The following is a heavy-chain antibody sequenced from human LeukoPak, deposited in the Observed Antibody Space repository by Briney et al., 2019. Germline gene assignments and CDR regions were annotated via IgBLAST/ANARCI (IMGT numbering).Heavy chain of an antibody. V-gene: IGHV4-39*07. CDR2: IYYSGST. J-gene: IGHJ5*02. Sequence: KPSETLSLTCTVSGGSISSSSYYWGWIRQPPGKGLEWIGSIYYSGSTYYNPSLKSRVTMSLDASKNQFSLELNSVTPADTAVYYCARGGNYWPQWWFDPWGRGTLVSVSS. CDR1: GGSISSSSYY. D-gene: IGHD1-26*01. CDR3: ARGGNYWPQWWFDP.